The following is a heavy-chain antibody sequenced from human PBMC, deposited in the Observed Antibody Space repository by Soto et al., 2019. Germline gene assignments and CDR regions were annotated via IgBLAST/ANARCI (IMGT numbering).Heavy chain of an antibody. CDR2: TYYRSRWYN. D-gene: IGHD1-7*01. CDR3: AGTTSHYWYYMDV. J-gene: IGHJ6*03. V-gene: IGHV6-1*01. Sequence: LSQTLSLTCVISGDSVSRNNAAWNWIRQSPSRGLEWLGRTYYRSRWYNDYAVSVKSRITVNPDTSKNQFSLQLTSVTPEDTAVYYCAGTTSHYWYYMDVWGKGTTVTVSS. CDR1: GDSVSRNNAA.